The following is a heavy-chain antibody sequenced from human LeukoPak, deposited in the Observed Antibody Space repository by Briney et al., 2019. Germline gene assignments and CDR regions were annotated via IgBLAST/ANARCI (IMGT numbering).Heavy chain of an antibody. Sequence: GGSLRLSCSASGFSFSNYFMHWVRQATGEGLVWVSRISGDGTTTIYADSVKGRFTISRDNAKNTLYLQMNSLRAEDTAVYYCARRVDATRWFDPWGQGALVTVSS. CDR2: ISGDGTTT. CDR1: GFSFSNYF. D-gene: IGHD2-15*01. V-gene: IGHV3-74*01. CDR3: ARRVDATRWFDP. J-gene: IGHJ5*02.